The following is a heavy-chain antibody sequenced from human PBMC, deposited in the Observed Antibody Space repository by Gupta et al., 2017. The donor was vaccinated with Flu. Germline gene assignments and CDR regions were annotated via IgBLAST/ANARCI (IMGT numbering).Heavy chain of an antibody. D-gene: IGHD3-3*01. CDR2: SGSGERT. CDR3: AKDLDDFWSGYYGKGLDH. V-gene: IGHV3-23*01. J-gene: IGHJ1*01. Sequence: SGSGERTYYADSVEGRFTISRDNPKHTLYLQMNNLRGEDTALYYCAKDLDDFWSGYYGKGLDHWGQGTLVTVSS.